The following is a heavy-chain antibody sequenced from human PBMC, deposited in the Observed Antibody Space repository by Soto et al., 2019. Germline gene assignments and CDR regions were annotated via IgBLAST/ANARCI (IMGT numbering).Heavy chain of an antibody. CDR1: GYTFTSYD. V-gene: IGHV1-8*01. CDR2: MNPNSGNT. D-gene: IGHD5-12*01. CDR3: ARGCLGGRGYDLGGY. Sequence: QVQLVQSGAEVKKPGASVKVSCKASGYTFTSYDINWVRQATRQGLEWMGWMNPNSGNTGYAQKLQGRVTMTWNTSISTAYMDLSSLRSEDTAVYYCARGCLGGRGYDLGGYWGQGTLVTGSS. J-gene: IGHJ4*02.